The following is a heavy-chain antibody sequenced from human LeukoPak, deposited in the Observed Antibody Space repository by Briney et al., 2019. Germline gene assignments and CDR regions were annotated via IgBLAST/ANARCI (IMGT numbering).Heavy chain of an antibody. CDR2: ISSSSSYI. V-gene: IGHV3-21*01. CDR3: ATDRVEYGRFGEFFDY. CDR1: GFTFSSYS. J-gene: IGHJ4*02. D-gene: IGHD3-10*01. Sequence: GGSLRLSCAASGFTFSSYSMNWVRQAPGKGLEGVSSISSSSSYIYYADSVKGRFTISRHNAKHSLYLQMNSLGAEDTAVYYCATDRVEYGRFGEFFDYWGQGTLVTVSS.